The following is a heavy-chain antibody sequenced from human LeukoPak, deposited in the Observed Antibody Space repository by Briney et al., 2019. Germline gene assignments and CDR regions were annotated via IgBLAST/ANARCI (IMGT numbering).Heavy chain of an antibody. J-gene: IGHJ4*02. Sequence: SGPTLVKPTQTLTLTCTFSGFSLSTSGVGVGWIRQPPGKALEWLALIYWDDDKRYSPSLKSRLTITKDTSKNQVVPTMTNMDPVDTATYYCAHSLGYCSGGSCYVLFDYWGQGTLVTVSS. D-gene: IGHD2-15*01. CDR2: IYWDDDK. V-gene: IGHV2-5*02. CDR1: GFSLSTSGVG. CDR3: AHSLGYCSGGSCYVLFDY.